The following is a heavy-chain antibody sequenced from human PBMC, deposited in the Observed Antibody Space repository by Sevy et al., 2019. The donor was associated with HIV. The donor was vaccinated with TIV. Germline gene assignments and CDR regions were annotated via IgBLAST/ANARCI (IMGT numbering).Heavy chain of an antibody. Sequence: ASVKVSCKASGYTFTNYYLHWVRQAPGQGLEWMGIINTNDGSTSYAQKFQGRVTMTRDTSTSTVYMELSSLRSDDTAVYYCARVKQWLVIGGYFDYWGQGTLVTVSS. CDR1: GYTFTNYY. V-gene: IGHV1-46*01. D-gene: IGHD6-19*01. J-gene: IGHJ4*02. CDR2: INTNDGST. CDR3: ARVKQWLVIGGYFDY.